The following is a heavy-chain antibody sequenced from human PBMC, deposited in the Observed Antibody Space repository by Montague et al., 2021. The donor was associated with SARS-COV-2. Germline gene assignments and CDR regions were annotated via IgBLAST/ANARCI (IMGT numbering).Heavy chain of an antibody. CDR2: INHSGST. CDR1: GGSFSGYY. CDR3: ARAPATIFGVVKQIDY. J-gene: IGHJ4*02. Sequence: SETLSLTCAVYGGSFSGYYWSWIRQPPGKGLEWIGEINHSGSTNYNPSLKSRVTISVDTSKNQFSLKLSSVTAADTAVYYCARAPATIFGVVKQIDYWGQGTLVTVSS. V-gene: IGHV4-34*01. D-gene: IGHD3-3*01.